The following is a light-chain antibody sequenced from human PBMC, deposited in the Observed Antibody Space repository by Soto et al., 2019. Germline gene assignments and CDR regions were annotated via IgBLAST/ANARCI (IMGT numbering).Light chain of an antibody. CDR1: QSISDT. Sequence: EIVMTQSPATLSVSPGGRATLSCRASQSISDTLAWYQQKPGQAPRLLIYGASSRATGIPDRFSGSGSGTGFTLTISSLQSEDFAVYFCQQYNNWPSITFGQGTRLEVK. CDR2: GAS. V-gene: IGKV3D-15*01. CDR3: QQYNNWPSIT. J-gene: IGKJ5*01.